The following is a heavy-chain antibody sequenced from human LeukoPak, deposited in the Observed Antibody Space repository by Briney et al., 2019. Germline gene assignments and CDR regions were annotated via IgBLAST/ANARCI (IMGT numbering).Heavy chain of an antibody. CDR2: INPNSGGT. CDR3: ARDSSGYYPFDY. Sequence: GASVKVSCKASGYTFTGYYMHWVRQAPGQGLEWMGWINPNSGGTNYAQKLQGRVTMTTDTSTSTAYMELRSLRSDDTAVYYCARDSSGYYPFDYWGQGTLVTVSS. V-gene: IGHV1-2*02. J-gene: IGHJ4*02. D-gene: IGHD3-22*01. CDR1: GYTFTGYY.